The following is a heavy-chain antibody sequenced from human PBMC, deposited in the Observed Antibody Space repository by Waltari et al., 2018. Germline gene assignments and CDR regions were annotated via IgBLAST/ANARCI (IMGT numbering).Heavy chain of an antibody. CDR2: TYYRSTRYN. Sequence: QIQLQQSGPGLVKPSXTLSLTCAISGDSVSXNSVAWNWIRQSPSRGLEWLGRTYYRSTRYNEXAISVKSRXTINXDTXKNXXXLXMNSVTPXXXAVYXCARDGSSGRXYWYFDLXGRGTLITVXS. J-gene: IGHJ2*01. CDR1: GDSVSXNSVA. D-gene: IGHD6-19*01. V-gene: IGHV6-1*01. CDR3: ARDGSSGRXYWYFDL.